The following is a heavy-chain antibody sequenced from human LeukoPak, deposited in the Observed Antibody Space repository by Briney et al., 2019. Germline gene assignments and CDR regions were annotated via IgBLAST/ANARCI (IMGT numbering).Heavy chain of an antibody. CDR3: ARVGDAELDP. V-gene: IGHV4-59*11. CDR2: IYNSGIT. D-gene: IGHD1-14*01. Sequence: SETLSLTCTVSGGSISSHYWSWIRRPPGKGLEWIGYIYNSGITNYNPSLRSRVTISVDTSKNQFSLKLSSVTAADTAVYYCARVGDAELDPWGQGTLVTVSS. J-gene: IGHJ5*02. CDR1: GGSISSHY.